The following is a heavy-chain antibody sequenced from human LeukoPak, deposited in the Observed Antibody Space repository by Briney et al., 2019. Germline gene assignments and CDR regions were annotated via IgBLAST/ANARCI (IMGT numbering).Heavy chain of an antibody. J-gene: IGHJ4*02. CDR1: GFTFSSYW. Sequence: GGSLRLSCAASGFTFSSYWMSWLRQAPGKGLEWVANINKDGGEKYYVDSVKGRFTISRDNAKNSLYLQMNSLRADDTAVYYCVKDSPPRYSGSPPAYWGQGTLVTVSS. CDR3: VKDSPPRYSGSPPAY. D-gene: IGHD1-26*01. V-gene: IGHV3-7*03. CDR2: INKDGGEK.